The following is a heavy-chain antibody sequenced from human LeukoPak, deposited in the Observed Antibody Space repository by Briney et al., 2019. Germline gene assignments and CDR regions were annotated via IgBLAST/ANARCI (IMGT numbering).Heavy chain of an antibody. V-gene: IGHV3-21*01. J-gene: IGHJ3*02. CDR1: GFTFSDYS. CDR2: ITTSSTYI. CDR3: ARDTLEYSNSPDALDI. D-gene: IGHD4-23*01. Sequence: GGSLRLSCAASGFTFSDYSMTWVRQAPGKGLEWVSSITTSSTYIYYADSVKVRFTISRDNAKNSLYMQMESLRDEDTAIYYCARDTLEYSNSPDALDIWGQGTMVTVSS.